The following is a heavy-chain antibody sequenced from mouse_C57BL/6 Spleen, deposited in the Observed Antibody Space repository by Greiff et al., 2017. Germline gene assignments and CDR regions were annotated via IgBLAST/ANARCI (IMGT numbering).Heavy chain of an antibody. CDR3: VYVYDLYFDY. CDR1: GYTFTSYT. Sequence: VKLMESGAELARPGASVKMSCKASGYTFTSYTMHWVKQRPGQGLEWIGYINPSSGYTKYNQKFKDKATLTADKSYSTAFMQLSSLTSEDSAIYYCVYVYDLYFDYWGQGTTLTVSS. J-gene: IGHJ2*01. D-gene: IGHD2-2*01. CDR2: INPSSGYT. V-gene: IGHV1-4*01.